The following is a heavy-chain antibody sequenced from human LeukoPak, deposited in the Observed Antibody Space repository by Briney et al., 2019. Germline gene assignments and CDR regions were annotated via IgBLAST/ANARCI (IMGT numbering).Heavy chain of an antibody. Sequence: VASVKVSCNVSGYTLTELSMHWVRQAPGKGLEWMGGFDPEDGETIYAQKFQGRVTMTEDTSTDTAYMELSSLRSEDTAVYYCATVRRWLLIFDYWGQGTLVTVSS. J-gene: IGHJ4*02. V-gene: IGHV1-24*01. CDR3: ATVRRWLLIFDY. CDR2: FDPEDGET. D-gene: IGHD3-9*01. CDR1: GYTLTELS.